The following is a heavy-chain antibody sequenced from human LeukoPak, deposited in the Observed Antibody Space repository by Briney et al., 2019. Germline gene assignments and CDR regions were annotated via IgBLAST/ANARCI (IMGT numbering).Heavy chain of an antibody. CDR3: ARAMGGDY. V-gene: IGHV1-69*04. D-gene: IGHD3-16*01. CDR2: IIPILGIA. CDR1: GGTFSSYA. J-gene: IGHJ4*02. Sequence: GSSVKVSCKASGGTFSSYAISWVRQSPGQGLEWMGRIIPILGIANYAQKFQGRVTITADKSTSTAYMELSSLRAEDTAVYYCARAMGGDYWGQATLVTVPS.